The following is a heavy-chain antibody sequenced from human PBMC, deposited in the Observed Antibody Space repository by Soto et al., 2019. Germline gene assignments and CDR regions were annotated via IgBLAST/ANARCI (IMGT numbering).Heavy chain of an antibody. Sequence: AEVSCKASGYTFTSYGISWARQAPGQGLEWMGWINVNNGNTKYAQKFEGRVTITADESTSTAYMELSSLRSDDTAVYYCAREGLVLVPTTVNSDYYYYAMDVWGQGTTVTVSS. V-gene: IGHV1-18*01. CDR1: GYTFTSYG. CDR3: AREGLVLVPTTVNSDYYYYAMDV. D-gene: IGHD2-2*01. J-gene: IGHJ6*02. CDR2: INVNNGNT.